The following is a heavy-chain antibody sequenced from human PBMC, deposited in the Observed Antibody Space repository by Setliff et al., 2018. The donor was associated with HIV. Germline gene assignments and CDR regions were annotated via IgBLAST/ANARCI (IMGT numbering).Heavy chain of an antibody. J-gene: IGHJ4*02. D-gene: IGHD1-26*01. CDR3: ATGRLRATSPFDN. Sequence: GESLKISCAASGFTFDNVDMNWVRQAPGKGPEWVSSISKNSFSIYYTGSVKGRFTVSRDNSRDTLYLQMNSLRAEDTAVYYCATGRLRATSPFDNWGQGTLVTVSS. V-gene: IGHV3-23*01. CDR2: ISKNSFSI. CDR1: GFTFDNVD.